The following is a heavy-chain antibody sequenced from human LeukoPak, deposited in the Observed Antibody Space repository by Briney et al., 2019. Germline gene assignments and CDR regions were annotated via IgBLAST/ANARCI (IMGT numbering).Heavy chain of an antibody. CDR2: IWYDGSNK. CDR3: ARAYYYGSGRVFDY. V-gene: IGHV3-33*01. Sequence: GGSLRLSCAASGLTFSSYGMHWVRQAPGKGLEWVAVIWYDGSNKYYADSVKGRFTISRDNSENTLYLQMNSLRAEDTAVYYCARAYYYGSGRVFDYWGQGTLVTVSS. CDR1: GLTFSSYG. D-gene: IGHD3-10*01. J-gene: IGHJ4*02.